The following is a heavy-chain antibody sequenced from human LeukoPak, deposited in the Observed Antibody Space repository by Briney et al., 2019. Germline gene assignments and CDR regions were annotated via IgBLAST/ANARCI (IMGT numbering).Heavy chain of an antibody. D-gene: IGHD6-13*01. CDR1: GGSISSYY. V-gene: IGHV4-4*07. J-gene: IGHJ5*02. CDR3: ARDLPRSIAAAGTGWFDP. Sequence: SETLSLTCTVSGGSISSYYWSWIRQPAGKGLEWIGRIYTSGSTNYNPSLKSRVTMSVDTSKNRFSLKLSSVTAADTAVYYCARDLPRSIAAAGTGWFDPWGQGTLVTVSS. CDR2: IYTSGST.